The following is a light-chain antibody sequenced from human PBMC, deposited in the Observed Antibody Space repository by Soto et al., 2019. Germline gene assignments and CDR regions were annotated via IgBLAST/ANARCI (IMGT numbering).Light chain of an antibody. CDR3: SSYAGRPGV. CDR1: SSDIGSYNY. V-gene: IGLV2-8*01. J-gene: IGLJ3*02. Sequence: QSVLTQPPSASGSPGQSVTISCTGTSSDIGSYNYVSWYQQHPGKAPKLIIYEVTKRPSGVPDRFSASKSGNTASLTVSGLQAEDEADYYCSSYAGRPGVFGGGTKVTVL. CDR2: EVT.